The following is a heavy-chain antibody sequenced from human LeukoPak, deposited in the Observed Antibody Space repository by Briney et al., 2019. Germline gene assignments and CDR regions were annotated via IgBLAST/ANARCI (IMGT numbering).Heavy chain of an antibody. V-gene: IGHV1-69*13. Sequence: SVKVSCKASGYTFTSYGISWVRQAPGQGLEWMGGIIPIFGTANYAQKFQGRVTITADESTSTAYMELSSLRSEDTAVYYCARGPRTYDSSGYPTLFDYWGQGTLVTVSS. D-gene: IGHD3-22*01. CDR2: IIPIFGTA. CDR1: GYTFTSYG. J-gene: IGHJ4*02. CDR3: ARGPRTYDSSGYPTLFDY.